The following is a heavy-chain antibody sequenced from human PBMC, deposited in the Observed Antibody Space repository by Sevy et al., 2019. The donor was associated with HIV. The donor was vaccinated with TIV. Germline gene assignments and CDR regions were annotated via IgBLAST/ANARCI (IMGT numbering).Heavy chain of an antibody. CDR2: IYYSGST. J-gene: IGHJ3*02. CDR3: ASHRDYYDSSGYYYLMNAFDI. V-gene: IGHV4-39*01. D-gene: IGHD3-22*01. Sequence: SETLSLTCTVSGGSISSSSYYWGWIRQPPGKGLEWIGSIYYSGSTYYNPSLKSRVTISVDTSKNQFSLKLSSVTAADTAVYYCASHRDYYDSSGYYYLMNAFDIWGQGTMVTVSS. CDR1: GGSISSSSYY.